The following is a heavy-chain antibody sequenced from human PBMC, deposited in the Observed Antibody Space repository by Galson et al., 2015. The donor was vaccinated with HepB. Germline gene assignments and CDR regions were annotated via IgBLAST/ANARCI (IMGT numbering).Heavy chain of an antibody. CDR1: GFTFSTYS. D-gene: IGHD3-22*01. CDR2: ISGTSSYI. CDR3: ARAYYFDTSGYYY. J-gene: IGHJ4*02. V-gene: IGHV3-21*01. Sequence: SLRLSCAASGFTFSTYSMHWVRQAPGKGLEWVSSISGTSSYIYYADSVKGRFTISRDNAKNSLYLQMNSLRAEDTAVYYCARAYYFDTSGYYYWGQGTLVTVSS.